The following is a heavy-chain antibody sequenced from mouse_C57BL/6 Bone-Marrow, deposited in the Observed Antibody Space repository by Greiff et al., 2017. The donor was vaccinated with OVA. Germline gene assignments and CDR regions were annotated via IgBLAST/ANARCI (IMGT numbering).Heavy chain of an antibody. D-gene: IGHD4-1*02. CDR2: IDPSDSYT. Sequence: VQLQQPGAELVKPGASVKLSCKASGYTFTSYWMQWVKQRPGQGLEWIGEIDPSDSYTNYNQKFKGKATLTVDTSSSTAYMQLSSLTSEDSAVYYGASSNWEGIDYWGQGTLVTVSA. V-gene: IGHV1-50*01. CDR1: GYTFTSYW. CDR3: ASSNWEGIDY. J-gene: IGHJ3*01.